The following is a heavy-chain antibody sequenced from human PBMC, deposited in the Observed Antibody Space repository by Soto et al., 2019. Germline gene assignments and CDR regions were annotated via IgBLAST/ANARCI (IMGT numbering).Heavy chain of an antibody. CDR2: INHSGST. D-gene: IGHD6-6*01. CDR3: VRSSIEPRVFMYPFDY. J-gene: IGHJ4*02. Sequence: ETLSLTCAVYGGSFSGYYWSWIRQPPGKGLEWIGEINHSGSTNYNPSLKSRVTISVDTSKNQFSLRLNSVTAADTAVYYCVRSSIEPRVFMYPFDYWGLGTLVTVSS. CDR1: GGSFSGYY. V-gene: IGHV4-34*01.